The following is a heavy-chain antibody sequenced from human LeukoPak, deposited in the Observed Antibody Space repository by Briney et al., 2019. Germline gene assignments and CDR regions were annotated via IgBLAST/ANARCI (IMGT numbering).Heavy chain of an antibody. CDR1: GYTFADYF. CDR3: ARDLTSTSHWEFDY. V-gene: IGHV1-2*04. D-gene: IGHD1-26*01. Sequence: GASVKVSCKASGYTFADYFIHWVRQAPGQGLEWMGRISPNTGGAEYAPKFQGWVTMTRDTSISTAYVEVNRLISDDTAVYYCARDLTSTSHWEFDYWGQGTLVIVSS. J-gene: IGHJ4*02. CDR2: ISPNTGGA.